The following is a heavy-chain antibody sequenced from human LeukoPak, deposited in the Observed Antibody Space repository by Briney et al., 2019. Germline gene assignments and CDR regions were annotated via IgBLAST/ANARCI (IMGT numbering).Heavy chain of an antibody. V-gene: IGHV4-30-4*08. Sequence: SETLSLTCIVSGGSISSGDYYWNWIRQPPGKGLEWMGYIYYSGSTYYNPSLKSRLTISVYTSKNQFSLRLSSVTAADTAVYYCARLAVVPARPGSVASWGQGTLFTVSP. J-gene: IGHJ4*02. CDR1: GGSISSGDYY. CDR3: ARLAVVPARPGSVAS. D-gene: IGHD2-2*01. CDR2: IYYSGST.